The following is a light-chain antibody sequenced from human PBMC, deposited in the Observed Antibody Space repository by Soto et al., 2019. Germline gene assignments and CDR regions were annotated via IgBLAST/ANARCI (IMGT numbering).Light chain of an antibody. CDR3: QQYSAWPLT. J-gene: IGKJ4*01. CDR2: FAS. CDR1: QSLNNN. V-gene: IGKV3-15*01. Sequence: EIVMTQSPATLSVSPGEKATLSCRASQSLNNNLAWYQQKPGLGPRLLIYFASTRATGIPARFSGSGSGTEFSLTISSLQSEDFAIYYCQQYSAWPLTFGGGTKVETK.